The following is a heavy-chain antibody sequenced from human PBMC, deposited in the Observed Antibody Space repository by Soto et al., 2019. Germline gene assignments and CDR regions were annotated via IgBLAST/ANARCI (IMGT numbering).Heavy chain of an antibody. CDR2: IIPIFGTT. CDR3: AKDGGADGYFGNWLDP. J-gene: IGHJ5*02. V-gene: IGHV1-69*15. CDR1: AGTFSNYA. Sequence: QVHLVQSGAEVKKPGSSVNVSCKASAGTFSNYAITWVRQAPGQGLEWVGRIIPIFGTTNVAQKSQARVTITADESTTTAYMELSGLRSDDTAVYYCAKDGGADGYFGNWLDPWGQGTLVTVSS. D-gene: IGHD5-12*01.